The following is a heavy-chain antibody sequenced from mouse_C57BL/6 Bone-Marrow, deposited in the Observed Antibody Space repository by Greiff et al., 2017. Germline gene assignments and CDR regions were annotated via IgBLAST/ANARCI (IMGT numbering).Heavy chain of an antibody. V-gene: IGHV1-80*01. CDR3: ARDGYHWYFDV. CDR1: GYAFSSYW. J-gene: IGHJ1*03. CDR2: IYPGDGDT. Sequence: QVQLQQSGAELVKPGASVKISCKASGYAFSSYWMNWVKQRPGKGLEWIGQIYPGDGDTNYNGKFKGKATLTADKSSSTAYMQLSSLTSDDSAVYFCARDGYHWYFDVWGTGTTVTVSS. D-gene: IGHD2-3*01.